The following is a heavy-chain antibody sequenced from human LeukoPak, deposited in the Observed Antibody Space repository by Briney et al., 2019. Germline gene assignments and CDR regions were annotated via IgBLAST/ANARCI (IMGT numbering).Heavy chain of an antibody. CDR3: ARDRGGRYCSSTSCYLFRFDP. V-gene: IGHV4-4*07. Sequence: SETLSLTCTVSGGSISSYYWSWIRRPAGKGLEWIGRIYTSGSTNYNPSLKSRVTMSVDTSKNQFSLKLSSVTAADTAVYYCARDRGGRYCSSTSCYLFRFDPWGQGTLVTVSS. D-gene: IGHD2-2*01. CDR1: GGSISSYY. CDR2: IYTSGST. J-gene: IGHJ5*02.